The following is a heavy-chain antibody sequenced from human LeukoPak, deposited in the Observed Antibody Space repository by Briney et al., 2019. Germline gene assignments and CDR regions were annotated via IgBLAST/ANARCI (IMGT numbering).Heavy chain of an antibody. CDR3: ARDYYETAAGLYYYYGMDV. CDR2: IYSGGST. D-gene: IGHD6-13*01. V-gene: IGHV3-53*01. Sequence: GGSLRLSCAASGFTVSSNYMSWVRQAPGKGLEWVSVIYSGGSTYYADSVKGRFTISRDNSKNTLYLQMNSLRAEDTAVYYCARDYYETAAGLYYYYGMDVWGQGTTVTVSS. CDR1: GFTVSSNY. J-gene: IGHJ6*02.